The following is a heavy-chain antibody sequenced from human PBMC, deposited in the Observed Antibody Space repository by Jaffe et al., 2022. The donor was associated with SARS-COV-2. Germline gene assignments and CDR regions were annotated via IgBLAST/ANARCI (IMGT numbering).Heavy chain of an antibody. CDR1: GFIFSDYT. V-gene: IGHV3-64*01. CDR3: ARVSWGNHNDH. CDR2: ISSNGGGT. Sequence: EVQLVESGGGLVQPGGSLRLSCAASGFIFSDYTMHWVRQAPGKGLEYVSAISSNGGGTYYANSVKGRFSISRDNSKNTLYLQMGSLRTEDMGVYYCARVSWGNHNDHWGQGTLVTVSS. J-gene: IGHJ4*02. D-gene: IGHD3-16*01.